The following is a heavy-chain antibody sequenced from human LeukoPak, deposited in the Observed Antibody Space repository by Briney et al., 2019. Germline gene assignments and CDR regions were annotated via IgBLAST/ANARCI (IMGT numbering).Heavy chain of an antibody. CDR2: MYSGGST. J-gene: IGHJ4*02. CDR1: LVTPITTY. Sequence: VGSPRHSSAPSLVTPITTYICFGRAAPREGLEWVSVMYSGGSTYFAGSVKGRFTISRDNSKNTLYLQMNSLRAEDTAVYYCARDLDYGGDWGQGTLVTVSS. D-gene: IGHD4-23*01. V-gene: IGHV3-53*01. CDR3: ARDLDYGGD.